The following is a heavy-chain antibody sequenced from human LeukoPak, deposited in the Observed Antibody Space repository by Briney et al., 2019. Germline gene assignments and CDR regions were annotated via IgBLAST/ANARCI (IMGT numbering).Heavy chain of an antibody. D-gene: IGHD3-10*01. J-gene: IGHJ4*02. CDR2: ISYDGSNK. Sequence: GRFLRLSCAASGFTFSSYGMHWVRQAPGKGLEWVAVISYDGSNKYYADSVKGRFTISRDNSKNTLYLHMNSLRAEDTAVYYCAKDVDPFGSGSYVEGFDYWGQGTLVTVSS. CDR3: AKDVDPFGSGSYVEGFDY. CDR1: GFTFSSYG. V-gene: IGHV3-30*18.